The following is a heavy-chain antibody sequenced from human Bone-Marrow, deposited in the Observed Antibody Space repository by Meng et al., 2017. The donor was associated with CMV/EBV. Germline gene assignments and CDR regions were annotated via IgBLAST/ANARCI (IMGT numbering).Heavy chain of an antibody. V-gene: IGHV3-21*01. J-gene: IGHJ4*02. CDR3: AGAFRGGYYTNDY. CDR1: GFTFSTYS. CDR2: ISSTSRYI. D-gene: IGHD3-3*01. Sequence: GGSLRLSCATSGFTFSTYSMNWVRQAPGKGLEWVSFISSTSRYIFYADSVKGRFTISRDNAKNSVYIQMNSRRAEDTAVYYCAGAFRGGYYTNDYWGQGTLVTVSS.